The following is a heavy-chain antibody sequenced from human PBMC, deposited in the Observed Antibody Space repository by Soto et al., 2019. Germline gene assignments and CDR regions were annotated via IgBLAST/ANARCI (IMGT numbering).Heavy chain of an antibody. V-gene: IGHV4-31*03. CDR2: IYYSGST. Sequence: QVQLQESGPGLVKPSQTLSLTCTVSGGSISSGGYYWSWIRQHPGKGLEWIGYIYYSGSTYYNPCRTRRLTISVDACKIAFGLKLSSVTAADTAVYYCARELRFGEDYYGMDVWGQGTTVTVSS. J-gene: IGHJ6*02. CDR3: ARELRFGEDYYGMDV. D-gene: IGHD3-10*01. CDR1: GGSISSGGYY.